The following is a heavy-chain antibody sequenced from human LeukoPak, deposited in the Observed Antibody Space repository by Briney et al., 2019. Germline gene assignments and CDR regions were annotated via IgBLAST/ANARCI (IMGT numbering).Heavy chain of an antibody. J-gene: IGHJ6*03. CDR2: ISGSGGST. D-gene: IGHD3-16*01. CDR3: AKYVRLGDYYYYYMDV. CDR1: GFTFSSYA. V-gene: IGHV3-23*01. Sequence: GGSLRLSCAAPGFTFSSYAMSWVRQAPGKGLEWVSAISGSGGSTYYADSVKGRFTISRDNSKNTLYLQMNSLRAEDTAVYYCAKYVRLGDYYYYYMDVWGRGTTVTVSS.